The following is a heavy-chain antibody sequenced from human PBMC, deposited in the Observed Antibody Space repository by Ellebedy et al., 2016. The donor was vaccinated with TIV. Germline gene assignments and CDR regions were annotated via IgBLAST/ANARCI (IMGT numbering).Heavy chain of an antibody. CDR1: GASISSYY. D-gene: IGHD3-9*01. CDR2: IYYSGST. CDR3: ARFSHSGYDFDY. V-gene: IGHV4-59*01. J-gene: IGHJ4*02. Sequence: SETLSLTCNVSGASISSYYWSWIRQPPGKGLEWIGYIYYSGSTNYNPSLKSRVTISVDTSKNQFSLKLSSVTAADTAVYYCARFSHSGYDFDYWGQGTLVTVSS.